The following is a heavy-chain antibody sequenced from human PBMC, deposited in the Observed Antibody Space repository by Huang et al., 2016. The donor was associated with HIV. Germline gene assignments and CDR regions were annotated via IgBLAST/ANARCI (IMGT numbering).Heavy chain of an antibody. Sequence: EVPLVQSGVEVKKPGESLKISCKGSGFSFTSYWIGWVRQMPGKGLEWMGIIFPVNSNTFSSPAFQGQVTISADKYTRTAYLQWSSLKASDSAIYYCAIHDSNDFTFDDWGQGTLVAVSS. D-gene: IGHD5-18*01. CDR2: IFPVNSNT. J-gene: IGHJ4*02. CDR3: AIHDSNDFTFDD. CDR1: GFSFTSYW. V-gene: IGHV5-51*03.